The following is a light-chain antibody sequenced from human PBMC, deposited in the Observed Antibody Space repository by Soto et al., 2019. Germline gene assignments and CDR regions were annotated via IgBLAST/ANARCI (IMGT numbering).Light chain of an antibody. Sequence: QSALTQPRSVSGSPGQSVTISCTGTSSDVGDYNYVSWYQQHPGKAPKLVIYDVSKRPSGVPDRFSGSKSGNTASLTISGLQAEDEADYYCCSFAGSNTLWVFGGGTKLTVL. CDR3: CSFAGSNTLWV. V-gene: IGLV2-11*01. CDR1: SSDVGDYNY. CDR2: DVS. J-gene: IGLJ3*02.